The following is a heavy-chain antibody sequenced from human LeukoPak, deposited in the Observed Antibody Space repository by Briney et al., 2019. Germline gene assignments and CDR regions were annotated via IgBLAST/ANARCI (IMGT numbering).Heavy chain of an antibody. Sequence: PETLSLTCAVSGNSINNGYYWGWIRQPPGKGLEWIASIHHSGSTYFNPSLKSRVTISVETSKNQFSLKLNSVTAADTAVYYCARDPDDKDFDYWGQGTLVTVSS. D-gene: IGHD3-22*01. CDR1: GNSINNGYY. V-gene: IGHV4-38-2*02. CDR3: ARDPDDKDFDY. J-gene: IGHJ4*02. CDR2: IHHSGST.